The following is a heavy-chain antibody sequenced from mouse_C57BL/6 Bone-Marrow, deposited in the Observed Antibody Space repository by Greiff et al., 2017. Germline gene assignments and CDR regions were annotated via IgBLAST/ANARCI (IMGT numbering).Heavy chain of an antibody. CDR3: AGYALLRQFAY. V-gene: IGHV7-1*01. CDR2: SRNKANDYTT. J-gene: IGHJ3*01. Sequence: EVQLVESGGGLVQSGRSLRLSCATSGFTFSDFYMEWVRQAPGKGLEWIAASRNKANDYTTEYSASVKGRFIVSRDTSQSILYLQMNALRAEDTAIYYCAGYALLRQFAYWGQGTLVTVSA. D-gene: IGHD1-2*01. CDR1: GFTFSDFY.